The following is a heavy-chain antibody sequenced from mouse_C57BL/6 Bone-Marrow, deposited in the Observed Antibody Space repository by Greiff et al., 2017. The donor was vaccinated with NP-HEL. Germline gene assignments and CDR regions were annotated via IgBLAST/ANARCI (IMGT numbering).Heavy chain of an antibody. D-gene: IGHD1-1*01. CDR2: INPSSGYT. CDR3: ARGRLAVVAPMDY. Sequence: QVQLQQSGAELARPGASVKMSCKASGYTFTSYTMPWVKQRPGQGLEWIGYINPSSGYTKYNQKFKDKATLTADKSSSTAYMQLSSLASEDSAVYYCARGRLAVVAPMDYWGQGTSVTVSS. CDR1: GYTFTSYT. J-gene: IGHJ4*01. V-gene: IGHV1-4*01.